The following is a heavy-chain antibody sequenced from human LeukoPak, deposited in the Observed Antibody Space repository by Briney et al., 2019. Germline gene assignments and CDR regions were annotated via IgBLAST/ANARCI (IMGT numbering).Heavy chain of an antibody. CDR3: ARDSGKNYYDSSGYYYNFQH. Sequence: ASVKVSCKASGYTFTSYAMHWVRQAPGQRLEWMGWINAGNGNTNYAQKLQGRVTMTTDTSTSTAYMELRSLRSDDTAVYYCARDSGKNYYDSSGYYYNFQHWGQCTLVTVSS. V-gene: IGHV1-3*01. CDR2: INAGNGNT. D-gene: IGHD3-22*01. CDR1: GYTFTSYA. J-gene: IGHJ1*01.